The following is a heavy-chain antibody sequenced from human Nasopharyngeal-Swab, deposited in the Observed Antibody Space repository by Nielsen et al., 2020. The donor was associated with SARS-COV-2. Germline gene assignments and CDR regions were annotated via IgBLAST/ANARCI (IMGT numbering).Heavy chain of an antibody. CDR3: ARDEISVAGNWFDP. CDR2: ISAYNGNT. Sequence: WVRQAPGQGLEWMGWISAYNGNTNYAQKLQGRVTMTTDTSTSTAYMELRSLRSDDTAVYYCARDEISVAGNWFDPWGQGTLVTVSS. J-gene: IGHJ5*02. V-gene: IGHV1-18*01. D-gene: IGHD6-19*01.